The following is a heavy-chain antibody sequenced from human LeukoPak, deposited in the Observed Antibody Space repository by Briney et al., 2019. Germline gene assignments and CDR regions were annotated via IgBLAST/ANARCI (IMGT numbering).Heavy chain of an antibody. CDR2: ISSSSSTI. Sequence: PGGSLRLSCAASGFTFSSYSMNWVRQAPGKGLEWVSYISSSSSTIYYADSVKGRFTISRDNAKNSLYLQMNSLRAEGTAVYYCARDFYGDYVFDAFDIWGQGTMVTVSS. D-gene: IGHD4-17*01. V-gene: IGHV3-48*01. J-gene: IGHJ3*02. CDR1: GFTFSSYS. CDR3: ARDFYGDYVFDAFDI.